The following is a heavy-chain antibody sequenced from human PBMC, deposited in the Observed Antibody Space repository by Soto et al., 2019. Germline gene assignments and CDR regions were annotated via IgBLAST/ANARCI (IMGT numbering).Heavy chain of an antibody. CDR3: ARGLIVVVPAAGVWFDP. D-gene: IGHD2-2*01. V-gene: IGHV4-59*12. Sequence: SETLSLTCTVSGGSISSYYWSWIRQPPGKGLEWIGYIYYSGSTNYNPSLKSRVTISVDTSKNQFSLKLSSVTAADTAVYYCARGLIVVVPAAGVWFDPWGQGTLVTVSS. CDR2: IYYSGST. J-gene: IGHJ5*02. CDR1: GGSISSYY.